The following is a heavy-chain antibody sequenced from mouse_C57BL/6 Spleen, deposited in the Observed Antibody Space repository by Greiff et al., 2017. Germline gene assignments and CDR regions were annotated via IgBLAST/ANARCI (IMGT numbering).Heavy chain of an antibody. Sequence: EVQLQQSGAELVRPGASVKLSCTASGFNIKDYYMHWVKQRPEQGLEWIGRIDPEDGDTEYAPKFQDKATMTADTSSNTAYLPLSSLTSEDTAVYYWTKVYYYGSSYAMDYWGQGTSVTVSS. CDR1: GFNIKDYY. J-gene: IGHJ4*01. CDR3: TKVYYYGSSYAMDY. D-gene: IGHD1-1*01. CDR2: IDPEDGDT. V-gene: IGHV14-1*01.